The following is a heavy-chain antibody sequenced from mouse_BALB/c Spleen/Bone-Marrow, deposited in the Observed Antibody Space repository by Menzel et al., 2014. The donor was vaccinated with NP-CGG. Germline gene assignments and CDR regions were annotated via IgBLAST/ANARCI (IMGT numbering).Heavy chain of an antibody. D-gene: IGHD1-1*01. J-gene: IGHJ2*01. CDR3: VLITPVVSDY. CDR1: GYTFTTYW. V-gene: IGHV1-7*01. Sequence: VQLQQSGAELAKPGVSVKMSCKASGYTFTTYWMHWVKQRPGQGLEWIGYITPSTGYTEYIQKFKDKATLTADKSSSTAYMQLNSLTSEDSSVYYCVLITPVVSDYWGQGTTLTVSS. CDR2: ITPSTGYT.